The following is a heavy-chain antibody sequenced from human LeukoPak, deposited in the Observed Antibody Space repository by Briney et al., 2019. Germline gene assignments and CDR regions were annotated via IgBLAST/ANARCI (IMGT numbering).Heavy chain of an antibody. J-gene: IGHJ6*03. Sequence: GESLKISCKGSGYSFTSYWIGWVRQMPGKGLEWMGIIYPGDSDTRYSPSFQGQVTISADRSISTAYLQWSSLKASDTAMYYCARSLSSSVGYYYYYYMDVWGKGTTVTVSS. D-gene: IGHD6-6*01. CDR1: GYSFTSYW. CDR3: ARSLSSSVGYYYYYYMDV. V-gene: IGHV5-51*01. CDR2: IYPGDSDT.